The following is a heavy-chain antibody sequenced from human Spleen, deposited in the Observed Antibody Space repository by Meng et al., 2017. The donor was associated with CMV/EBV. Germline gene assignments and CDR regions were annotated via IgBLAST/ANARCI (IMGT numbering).Heavy chain of an antibody. V-gene: IGHV1-2*02. D-gene: IGHD3-9*01. J-gene: IGHJ5*02. CDR3: ARGLSYYEILTGYYNWFDP. Sequence: ASVKVSCKASGYTFTSYYMHWVRQAPGQGLEWMGWINPNSGDTHYAQKFQGRVTVTRNTSISTAYMELSSLRSEDTAVYYCARGLSYYEILTGYYNWFDPWGQGTLVTVSS. CDR1: GYTFTSYY. CDR2: INPNSGDT.